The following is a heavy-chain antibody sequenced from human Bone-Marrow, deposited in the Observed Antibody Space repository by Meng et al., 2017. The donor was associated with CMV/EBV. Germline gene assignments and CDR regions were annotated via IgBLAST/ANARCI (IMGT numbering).Heavy chain of an antibody. CDR1: GFTFSNYW. CDR3: ARVVGSGYSSSWYYYGFDP. V-gene: IGHV3-74*01. J-gene: IGHJ5*02. Sequence: GESLKISCAASGFTFSNYWVHWVRQAPGKGLVWVSRISSEGTTTTYADSVKGRFTISRDNAKNTLYLQMNSLRAEDTAVYYCARVVGSGYSSSWYYYGFDPWGQGTLVTVSS. CDR2: ISSEGTTT. D-gene: IGHD6-13*01.